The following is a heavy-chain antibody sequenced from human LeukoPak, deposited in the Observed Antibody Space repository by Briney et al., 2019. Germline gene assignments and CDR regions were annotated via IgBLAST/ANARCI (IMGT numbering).Heavy chain of an antibody. J-gene: IGHJ4*02. V-gene: IGHV1-18*01. CDR1: GYTFTSYG. Sequence: ASVKVSCKASGYTFTSYGISWVRQAPGQGLEWVGWISAYNGNTNYAQKLQGRVTMTTDTSTSTAYMELRSLRSDDTAVYYCARGGETLYYYDSSGYYWGQGTLVTVSS. CDR2: ISAYNGNT. CDR3: ARGGETLYYYDSSGYY. D-gene: IGHD3-22*01.